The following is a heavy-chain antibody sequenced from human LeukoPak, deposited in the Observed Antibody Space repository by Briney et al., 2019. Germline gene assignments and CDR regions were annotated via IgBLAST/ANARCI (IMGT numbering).Heavy chain of an antibody. CDR1: GCSISNDGYF. J-gene: IGHJ4*02. D-gene: IGHD6-13*01. CDR2: IYHNGST. Sequence: PSETLAVTCAVSGCSISNDGYFWRWIRQPPGKCLEWMGYIYHNGSTYYNPSLKSRVTISVDRSKNKLSLKLRSVTAEDTHVYHCARALYSRSWFPFEYWRRGTLVSV. V-gene: IGHV4-30-2*01. CDR3: ARALYSRSWFPFEY.